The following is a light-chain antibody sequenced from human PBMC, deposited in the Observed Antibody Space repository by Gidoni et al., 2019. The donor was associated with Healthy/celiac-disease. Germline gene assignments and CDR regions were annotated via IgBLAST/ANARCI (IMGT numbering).Light chain of an antibody. Sequence: IQLTQSPSFLSASVGDRVTITCRASQGISSYLAWYQQKPGKAPKLLIYAASTLQSVVPSRFSGSGSGTEFTLTISSLQPEDFATYYCQQLNSYLITFGQGTRLEIK. CDR1: QGISSY. J-gene: IGKJ5*01. CDR2: AAS. V-gene: IGKV1-9*01. CDR3: QQLNSYLIT.